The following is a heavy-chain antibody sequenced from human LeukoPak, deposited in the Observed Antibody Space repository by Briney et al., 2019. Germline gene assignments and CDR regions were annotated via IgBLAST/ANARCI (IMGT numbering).Heavy chain of an antibody. CDR2: IYSTGST. CDR3: ARGIADLYSFDS. Sequence: SETLSLTCTVSGGSINFYYWSWIRQPAGKGLEWIRRIYSTGSTNYSPSLKSRVTMSVDKSKNQFSLNLSSVTAADTAVYYCARGIADLYSFDSWGQGTLVTVSS. J-gene: IGHJ4*02. CDR1: GGSINFYY. D-gene: IGHD6-13*01. V-gene: IGHV4-4*07.